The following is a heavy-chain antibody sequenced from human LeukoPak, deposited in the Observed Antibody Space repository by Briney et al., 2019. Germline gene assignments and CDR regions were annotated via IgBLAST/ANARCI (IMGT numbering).Heavy chain of an antibody. CDR2: TYYRGTT. Sequence: PSETLSLTCTVSGGSISGYYWSWIRQPPGKGLEWIGYTYYRGTTNYNPSLKSRVPISVDTSKNKFSLKLRSVTAADTAVYYCARHVGYGNNWFDPWGQGTPVTVSS. CDR1: GGSISGYY. D-gene: IGHD5-18*01. V-gene: IGHV4-59*08. J-gene: IGHJ5*02. CDR3: ARHVGYGNNWFDP.